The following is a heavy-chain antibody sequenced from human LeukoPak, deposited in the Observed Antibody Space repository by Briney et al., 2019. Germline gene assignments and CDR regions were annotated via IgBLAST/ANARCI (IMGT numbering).Heavy chain of an antibody. Sequence: PSETLSLTCAVYGGSFSGYYWSWIRQPPGKGLEWIGEINHSGSTNYNPSLKSRVTISVDTSKNQFSLKLSSVTAADTAVYYCARNQGNRWLYFDYWGQGTLVTVSS. V-gene: IGHV4-34*01. CDR3: ARNQGNRWLYFDY. CDR2: INHSGST. CDR1: GGSFSGYY. J-gene: IGHJ4*02. D-gene: IGHD5-12*01.